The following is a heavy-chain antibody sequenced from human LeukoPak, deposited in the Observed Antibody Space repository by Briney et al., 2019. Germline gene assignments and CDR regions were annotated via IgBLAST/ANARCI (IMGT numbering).Heavy chain of an antibody. V-gene: IGHV3-23*01. CDR1: GFTFSTYA. CDR2: ISVSAGST. D-gene: IGHD6-13*01. CDR3: ATGSVRYSASWYSQEGDY. J-gene: IGHJ4*02. Sequence: PGGSLRLSCAASGFTFSTYAVSWVRQAPGKGLEWVSAISVSAGSTYYADSVKGRFTISRDNSKNTLYLQMNSLRAEDTAVYYCATGSVRYSASWYSQEGDYWGQGTLVTVSS.